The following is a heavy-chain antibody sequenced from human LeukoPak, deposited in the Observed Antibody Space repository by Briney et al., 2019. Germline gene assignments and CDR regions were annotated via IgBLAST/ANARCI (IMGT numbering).Heavy chain of an antibody. J-gene: IGHJ6*02. CDR2: IYYSGST. CDR1: GGSISSYY. Sequence: SETLSLTCTVSGGSISSYYWSWIRQPPGKGLEWIGYIYYSGSTNYNPSLKSRVTISVDTSKNQFSLKLSSVTAADTAVYYCARAYYYGMDVWGQGTTVTVSS. CDR3: ARAYYYGMDV. V-gene: IGHV4-59*12.